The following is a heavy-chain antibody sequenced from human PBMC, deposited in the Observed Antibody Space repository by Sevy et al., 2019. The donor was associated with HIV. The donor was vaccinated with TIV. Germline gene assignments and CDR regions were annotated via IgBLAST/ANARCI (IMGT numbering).Heavy chain of an antibody. V-gene: IGHV3-30-3*01. Sequence: GGSLRLSCAASGFTFSSYAMHWVRQAPGKGLEWVAVISYDGSNKYYADSVKGRFTISRDNSKNTLYLQMNSLRAEDTAVYYCARGPGYCSGGSCYEPRAYDYWGQGTLVTVSS. CDR3: ARGPGYCSGGSCYEPRAYDY. CDR2: ISYDGSNK. CDR1: GFTFSSYA. D-gene: IGHD2-15*01. J-gene: IGHJ4*02.